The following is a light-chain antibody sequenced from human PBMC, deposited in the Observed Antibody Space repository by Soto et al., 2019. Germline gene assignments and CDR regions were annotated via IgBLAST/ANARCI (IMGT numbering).Light chain of an antibody. CDR1: SSDVGSYNL. CDR3: CSYAGSSTYV. Sequence: LTQPASVSGSPGQSITISCTGTSSDVGSYNLVSWYQQHPGKAPKLMIYEGSKRPSGVSNRFSGSKSGNTASLTISGLQAEDEADHYCCSYAGSSTYVFGTGTKVTVL. CDR2: EGS. V-gene: IGLV2-23*01. J-gene: IGLJ1*01.